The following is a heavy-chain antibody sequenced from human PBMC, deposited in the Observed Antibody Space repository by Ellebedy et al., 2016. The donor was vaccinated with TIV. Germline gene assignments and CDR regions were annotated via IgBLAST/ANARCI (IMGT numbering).Heavy chain of an antibody. J-gene: IGHJ5*01. CDR3: GRLGTYVADRGLDS. CDR1: GFTFTQYW. D-gene: IGHD6-6*01. Sequence: PGGSLRLSCAASGFTFTQYWLHWVRQAPGKGPVWVSRINSDGSSTTYADSVKGRFTISRDNAKNSLNLQLNSLRVEDGAVYYCGRLGTYVADRGLDSWGQGTLVTVSS. CDR2: INSDGSST. V-gene: IGHV3-74*01.